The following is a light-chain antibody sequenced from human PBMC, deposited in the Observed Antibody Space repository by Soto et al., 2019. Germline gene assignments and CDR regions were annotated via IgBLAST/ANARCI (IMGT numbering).Light chain of an antibody. Sequence: QAVVTQPPSVSGAPGQRVTISCTGSSSNIGAGYDVHWYLQLPGTAPKLLVYTNNNRPSGVPDRFSGSKSGTSASLAITGLQAEDEADYFCFSYTTSDIWVFGGGTKVTVL. CDR1: SSNIGAGYD. CDR3: FSYTTSDIWV. J-gene: IGLJ3*02. CDR2: TNN. V-gene: IGLV1-40*01.